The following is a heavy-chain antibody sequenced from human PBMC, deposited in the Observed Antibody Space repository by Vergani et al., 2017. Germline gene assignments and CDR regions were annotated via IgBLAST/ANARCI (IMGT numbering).Heavy chain of an antibody. J-gene: IGHJ4*02. CDR3: ARPHPDTAVVWGSFDY. V-gene: IGHV4-39*07. Sequence: QLQLQESGPGLVKPSETLSLTCTVSGGSISRSSYYWGWIRQPPGKGLEWIGRIYYSGSTYYNPSLKSRVTISVDTSKNQFSLKLSSVTAADTAVYYCARPHPDTAVVWGSFDYWGQGTLVTVSS. D-gene: IGHD5-18*01. CDR2: IYYSGST. CDR1: GGSISRSSYY.